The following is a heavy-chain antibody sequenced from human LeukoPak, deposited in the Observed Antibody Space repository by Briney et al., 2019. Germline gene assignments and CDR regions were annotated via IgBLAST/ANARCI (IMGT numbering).Heavy chain of an antibody. Sequence: PSETLSLTCTVSGVSIISSSYYWGWIRQPPGKGLEWIGTIYYSGSTYYNPSLESRVTISVDTSKSHFSLKLSSVTAADTAVYYCARAEYYYDSSTYNYHYHGMDVWGQGTTVTVSS. V-gene: IGHV4-39*07. CDR1: GVSIISSSYY. D-gene: IGHD3-22*01. CDR3: ARAEYYYDSSTYNYHYHGMDV. CDR2: IYYSGST. J-gene: IGHJ6*02.